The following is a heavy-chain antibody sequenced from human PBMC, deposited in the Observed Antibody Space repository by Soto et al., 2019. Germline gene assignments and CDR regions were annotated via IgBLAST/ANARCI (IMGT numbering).Heavy chain of an antibody. J-gene: IGHJ4*02. CDR2: ISGYNGNT. CDR3: ARDCSDRFRRSSHYFDY. Sequence: QVQLVQSGAEVKKPGASVKVSCKASGYTFISYGISWVRQAPGQGLEWMGWISGYNGNTNYAQRFLGRVTITTDSSTSTAYREMRSLRSDDTAVYYCARDCSDRFRRSSHYFDYWVQGTLVTVSS. CDR1: GYTFISYG. D-gene: IGHD6-6*01. V-gene: IGHV1-18*01.